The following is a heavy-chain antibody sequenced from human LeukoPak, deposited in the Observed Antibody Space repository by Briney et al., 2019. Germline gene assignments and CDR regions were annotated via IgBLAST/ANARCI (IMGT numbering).Heavy chain of an antibody. CDR3: ARAARDCSGGCCYFDY. V-gene: IGHV1-46*01. CDR2: INPSGGST. D-gene: IGHD2-15*01. CDR1: GYTFTSYY. Sequence: ASVKVSCKASGYTFTSYYMHWVRQAPGQGLEWMGIINPSGGSTSYAQKFQGRVTMTRDTSTSTVYMEVSSLRSEDTAVYYCARAARDCSGGCCYFDYWGQGTLVTVSS. J-gene: IGHJ4*02.